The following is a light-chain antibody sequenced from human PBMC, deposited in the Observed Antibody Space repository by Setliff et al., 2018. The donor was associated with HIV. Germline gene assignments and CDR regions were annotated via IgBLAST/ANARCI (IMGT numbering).Light chain of an antibody. CDR3: CSYTSSLTYV. CDR2: DVS. V-gene: IGLV2-14*03. J-gene: IGLJ1*01. Sequence: QSALTQPASVSGSPGQSITISCSSTSSDVGSYNFVSWYQQHPGKAPQLIIYDVSQRPSGVSSRFSGSKSGNTASLTISGLQAEDQADYYCCSYTSSLTYVFGTGTKVTVL. CDR1: SSDVGSYNF.